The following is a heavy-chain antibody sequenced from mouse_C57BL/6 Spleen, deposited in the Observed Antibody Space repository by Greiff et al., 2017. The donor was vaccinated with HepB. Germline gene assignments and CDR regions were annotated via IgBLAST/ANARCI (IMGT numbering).Heavy chain of an antibody. CDR3: ARGIYYYFDY. CDR1: GFTFSSYT. J-gene: IGHJ2*01. V-gene: IGHV5-9*01. CDR2: ISGGGGNT. D-gene: IGHD1-1*01. Sequence: EVMLVESGGGLVKPGGSLKLSCAASGFTFSSYTMSWVRQTPEKRLEWVATISGGGGNTYYPDSVKGRFTISRDNAKNTLYLQMSSLRSEDTALYYCARGIYYYFDYWGQGTTLTVSS.